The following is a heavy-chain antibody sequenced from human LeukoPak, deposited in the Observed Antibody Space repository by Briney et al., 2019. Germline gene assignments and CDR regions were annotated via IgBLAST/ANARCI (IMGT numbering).Heavy chain of an antibody. CDR3: ARESTVTTSGWFDP. CDR2: IYSDGST. J-gene: IGHJ5*02. CDR1: GFTVSSNY. V-gene: IGHV3-66*01. D-gene: IGHD4-17*01. Sequence: GGSLRLSCAASGFTVSSNYMSWVRQAPGKGLEWVSVIYSDGSTYYADSVRGRFTIFRDNSKNTLYLQMNSLRAEDTAVYYCARESTVTTSGWFDPWGQGTLVTVSS.